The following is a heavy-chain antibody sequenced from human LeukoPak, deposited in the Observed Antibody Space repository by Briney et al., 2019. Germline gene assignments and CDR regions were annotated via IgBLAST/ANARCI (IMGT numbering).Heavy chain of an antibody. D-gene: IGHD1-7*01. J-gene: IGHJ4*02. CDR3: ARDRGWNYGMVDY. V-gene: IGHV3-30*04. Sequence: GGSLRLSCAASGFTFSSYAMHWVRQAPGKGLEWVAVISYDGSNKYYADSVKGRFTISRDNSKNTLYLQMNSLRAEDTAVYYCARDRGWNYGMVDYWGQGTLVTVSP. CDR2: ISYDGSNK. CDR1: GFTFSSYA.